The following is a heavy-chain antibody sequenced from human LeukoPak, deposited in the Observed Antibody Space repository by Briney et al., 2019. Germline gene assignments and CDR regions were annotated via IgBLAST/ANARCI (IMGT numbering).Heavy chain of an antibody. D-gene: IGHD2-8*01. CDR1: GGSFSGYY. Sequence: SETLSLTCAVYGGSFSGYYWSWIRQPPGNGLEWIGEINHSGSTNYNPSLKSRVTISVDTSKNQFSLKLSSVTAADTAVYYCAKSGLKWFDPWGQGTLVTVSS. V-gene: IGHV4-34*01. CDR2: INHSGST. J-gene: IGHJ5*02. CDR3: AKSGLKWFDP.